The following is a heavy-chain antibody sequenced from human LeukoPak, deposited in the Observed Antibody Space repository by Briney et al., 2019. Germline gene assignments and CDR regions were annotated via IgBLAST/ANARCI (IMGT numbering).Heavy chain of an antibody. V-gene: IGHV1-2*02. CDR2: INPNSGGT. Sequence: GASVKVSFKASGYTFTGYYMHWVRQAPGQGLEWMGWINPNSGGTNYAQKFEGRVTMTRDTSITTAYMELSRLSSDDTAVYYCASHPGKVTNDWYFDLWGRGTLVTVSS. CDR3: ASHPGKVTNDWYFDL. CDR1: GYTFTGYY. J-gene: IGHJ2*01. D-gene: IGHD4-23*01.